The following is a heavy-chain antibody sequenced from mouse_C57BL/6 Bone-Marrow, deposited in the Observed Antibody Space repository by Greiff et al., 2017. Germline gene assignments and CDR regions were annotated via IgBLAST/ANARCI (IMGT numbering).Heavy chain of an antibody. CDR1: GYTFTSYW. CDR2: IDPSDSYT. D-gene: IGHD3-2*02. Sequence: QVQLQQPGAELVMPGASVKLSCKASGYTFTSYWMHWVKQRPGQGLEWIGEIDPSDSYTNYNQKFKVKSTLTVDKSSSTAYMQLSSLTSEDSAVYYCARETAQVYFDYWGQGTTLTVSS. V-gene: IGHV1-69*01. J-gene: IGHJ2*01. CDR3: ARETAQVYFDY.